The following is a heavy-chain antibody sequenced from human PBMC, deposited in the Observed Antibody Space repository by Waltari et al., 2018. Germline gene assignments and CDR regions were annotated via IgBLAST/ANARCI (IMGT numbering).Heavy chain of an antibody. D-gene: IGHD6-13*01. V-gene: IGHV3-23*04. CDR3: AKDFDIAAARGHFDY. CDR1: GFTFSSYA. Sequence: EVQLVESGGGLVQPGGSLRLSCAASGFTFSSYAMSWVRPAPGKGLGWVSVISGSGYSTYYADSVKGRFTISRDNSKNTLYLQMNSLRAEDTAVYYCAKDFDIAAARGHFDYWGQGTLVTVSS. CDR2: ISGSGYST. J-gene: IGHJ4*02.